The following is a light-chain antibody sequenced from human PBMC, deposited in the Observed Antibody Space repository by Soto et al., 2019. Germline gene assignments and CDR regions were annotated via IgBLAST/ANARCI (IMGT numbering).Light chain of an antibody. Sequence: QSALTQPPSVSGSPGQSVTISCTGTSTDFVSYNRVSWYQQPPGTAPKLIIYEASKRPSGVPGRFSGSKSGNTASLTISGLQAADEADYYCSLYTSENTYVFGTGTKLTVL. V-gene: IGLV2-18*01. CDR1: STDFVSYNR. CDR3: SLYTSENTYV. J-gene: IGLJ1*01. CDR2: EAS.